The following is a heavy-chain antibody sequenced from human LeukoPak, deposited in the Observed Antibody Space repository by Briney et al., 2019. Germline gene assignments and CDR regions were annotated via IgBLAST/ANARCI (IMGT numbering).Heavy chain of an antibody. Sequence: PSENLSLTCTGFGGSINNYYWSWIRQPPGRALEWVGYASHSGRANSSHYLKSRVSISVDTSKNQISLKLSSVTAADTARHYCPRDTLFHDSSYYKEDVSESWGQGTMVTVSS. V-gene: IGHV4-59*12. CDR1: GGSINNYY. CDR3: PRDTLFHDSSYYKEDVSES. CDR2: ASHSGRA. D-gene: IGHD3-10*01. J-gene: IGHJ3*01.